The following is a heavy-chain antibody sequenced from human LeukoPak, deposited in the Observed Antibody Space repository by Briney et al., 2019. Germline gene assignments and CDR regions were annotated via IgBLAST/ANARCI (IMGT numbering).Heavy chain of an antibody. CDR1: GFTFSSYA. J-gene: IGHJ3*02. Sequence: GGSLRLSCVASGFTFSSYAMSWVRQAPGKGLEWVSTISHSGATTYYADSVKGRFTISRDSSKNTLYLQMNSLRAEDTAVYYCARHRGIVATSRGLVRGDAFDIWGQGTMVTVSS. CDR3: ARHRGIVATSRGLVRGDAFDI. D-gene: IGHD5-12*01. V-gene: IGHV3-23*01. CDR2: ISHSGATT.